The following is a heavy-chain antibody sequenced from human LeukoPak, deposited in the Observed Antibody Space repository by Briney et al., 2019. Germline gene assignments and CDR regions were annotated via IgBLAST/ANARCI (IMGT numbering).Heavy chain of an antibody. Sequence: GGTLRLSCEASGLTFSSYAIHWVRHAPGKGLEWVAVISYDGSNKYYADSVKGRFTISRDNSKNTLYLQMNSLRAEDTAVYYCARDRVGTTVTKIDYWGQGTLVTVSS. J-gene: IGHJ4*02. D-gene: IGHD4-17*01. CDR2: ISYDGSNK. V-gene: IGHV3-30-3*01. CDR3: ARDRVGTTVTKIDY. CDR1: GLTFSSYA.